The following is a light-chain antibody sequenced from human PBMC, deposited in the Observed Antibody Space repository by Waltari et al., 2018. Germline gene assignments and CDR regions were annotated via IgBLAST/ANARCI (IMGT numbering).Light chain of an antibody. CDR3: HQYWSSAWP. V-gene: IGKV3-20*01. CDR1: QSVSNKY. CDR2: GAS. Sequence: EIVLTQSPGTLSLSPGERGTLSCRASQSVSNKYLAWYQQKPGHAPRLLIYGASHRATCVPDRFSGSESWRDLTLTICRLGPEDFAVYACHQYWSSAWPFGQGTKVEIK. J-gene: IGKJ1*01.